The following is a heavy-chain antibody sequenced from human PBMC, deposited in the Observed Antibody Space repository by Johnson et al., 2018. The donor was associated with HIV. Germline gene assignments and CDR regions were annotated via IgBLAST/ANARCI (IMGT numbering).Heavy chain of an antibody. J-gene: IGHJ3*02. V-gene: IGHV3-23*04. D-gene: IGHD6-13*01. CDR3: AKDMFSGQLGDAFDI. CDR1: GFTFSSYA. CDR2: ISGSGDST. Sequence: EVQLVESGGGVVQPGRSLRLSCAASGFTFSSYAMSWVRQAPGKGLEWVSAISGSGDSTYYADSVKGRFTISRDSSKNTLYLQMNSLRVEDTAVYYCAKDMFSGQLGDAFDIWGQGTMVTVSS.